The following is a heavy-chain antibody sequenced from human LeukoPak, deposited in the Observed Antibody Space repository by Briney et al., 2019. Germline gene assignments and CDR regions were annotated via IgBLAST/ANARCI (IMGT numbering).Heavy chain of an antibody. Sequence: GGSLRLSCAASGFTFSSYWMHWVRQAPGKGLVWVSRINSDGSSTSYADSVKGRFTISRDNAKNTLHLQMNSLRAEDTAVYYCARDGPGIAAAARHDYWGQGTLVTVSS. D-gene: IGHD6-13*01. CDR1: GFTFSSYW. J-gene: IGHJ4*02. CDR2: INSDGSST. CDR3: ARDGPGIAAAARHDY. V-gene: IGHV3-74*01.